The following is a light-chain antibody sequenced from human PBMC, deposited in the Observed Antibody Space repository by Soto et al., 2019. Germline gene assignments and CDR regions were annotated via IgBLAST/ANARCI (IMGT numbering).Light chain of an antibody. CDR1: QSVSSSY. Sequence: IGLPKCPGTLSLSPGESATLSCRASQSVSSSYLAWYQQKPGQAPRLLIYGASSRATGIPDRFSGSGSGTDFTLTISRLEPEDFAVYYCQQYGSSITFGQGTRLEIK. CDR2: GAS. V-gene: IGKV3-20*01. J-gene: IGKJ5*01. CDR3: QQYGSSIT.